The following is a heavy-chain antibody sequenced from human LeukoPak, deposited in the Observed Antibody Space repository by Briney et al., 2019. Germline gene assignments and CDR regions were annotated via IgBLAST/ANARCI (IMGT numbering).Heavy chain of an antibody. D-gene: IGHD6-19*01. J-gene: IGHJ5*02. CDR3: ARGLGTGYSSGSPGWFDP. CDR1: GFTFSSCW. CDR2: IKQDGSEK. V-gene: IGHV3-7*04. Sequence: AGGSLRLSCAASGFTFSSCWMSWVRQAPGKGLEWVANIKQDGSEKYYVDSVKGRFTISRDNAKNSLYLQMNSLRAEDTAVYYCARGLGTGYSSGSPGWFDPWGQGTLVTVSS.